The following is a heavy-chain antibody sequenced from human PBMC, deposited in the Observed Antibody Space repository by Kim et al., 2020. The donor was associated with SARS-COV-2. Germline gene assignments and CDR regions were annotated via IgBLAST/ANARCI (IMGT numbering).Heavy chain of an antibody. CDR1: GFTFSSYS. D-gene: IGHD2-2*01. V-gene: IGHV3-21*01. J-gene: IGHJ5*02. CDR3: ARDPREYQLSDISWFDP. Sequence: GGSLRLSCAASGFTFSSYSMNWVRQAPGKGLEWVSSISSSSSYIYYADSVKGRFTISRDNAKNSLYLQMNSLRAEDTAVYYCARDPREYQLSDISWFDPWGQGTLVTVSS. CDR2: ISSSSSYI.